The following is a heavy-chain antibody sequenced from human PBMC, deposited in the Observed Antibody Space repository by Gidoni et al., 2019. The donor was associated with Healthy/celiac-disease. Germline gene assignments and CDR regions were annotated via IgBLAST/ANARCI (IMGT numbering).Heavy chain of an antibody. CDR3: AKGPGSGYDYVWGSYRLDY. V-gene: IGHV3-23*01. CDR1: GFTFSSYA. D-gene: IGHD3-16*02. J-gene: IGHJ4*02. Sequence: EVQLLESGGGLVQPGGSLRLSCAASGFTFSSYAMSWVRQAPGKGLEWVAAISGSGGSTYYADSVKGRFTISRDNSKNTLYLQMNSLRAEDTAVYYCAKGPGSGYDYVWGSYRLDYWAQGTLVTVSS. CDR2: ISGSGGST.